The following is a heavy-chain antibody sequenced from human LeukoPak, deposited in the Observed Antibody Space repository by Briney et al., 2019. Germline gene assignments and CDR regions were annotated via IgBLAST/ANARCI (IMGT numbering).Heavy chain of an antibody. V-gene: IGHV1-2*02. J-gene: IGHJ4*02. D-gene: IGHD6-6*01. CDR1: GYTFTGYY. Sequence: ASVKVSCKASGYTFTGYYMHWVRQAPGQGLEWMGWINPNSGGTNYAQKFQGRVTMTRDTSISTAYMELSRLRSDDTAVYYCARGPLSYSSSSFDYWGQGTLVTVSS. CDR2: INPNSGGT. CDR3: ARGPLSYSSSSFDY.